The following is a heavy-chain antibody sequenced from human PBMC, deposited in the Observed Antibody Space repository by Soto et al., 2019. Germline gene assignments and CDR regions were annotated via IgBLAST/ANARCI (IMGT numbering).Heavy chain of an antibody. CDR1: GFTFSSYG. CDR2: ISYDGSNK. J-gene: IGHJ5*02. CDR3: AKTYSSGKNWFDP. Sequence: QVQLVESGGGVVQPGRSLRLSCAASGFTFSSYGMHWVRQAPGKGLEWVAVISYDGSNKYYADSVKGRFNISRDNSKNTLYLQMNSLRAEDTAVYYCAKTYSSGKNWFDPWGQGTLVTVSS. D-gene: IGHD6-25*01. V-gene: IGHV3-30*18.